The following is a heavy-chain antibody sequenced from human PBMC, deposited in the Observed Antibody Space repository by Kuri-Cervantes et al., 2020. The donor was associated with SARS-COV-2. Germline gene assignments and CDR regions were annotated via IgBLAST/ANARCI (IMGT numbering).Heavy chain of an antibody. Sequence: ASVKVSCKASGYTFTGYYMHWVRQAPGQGLEWMGWINPNSGGTNYAQKFQGRVTMTRDTSISTAYMELSRLRSDDTAVYYCARGGAYYDFWSGHKRFDYWGQGTLVTVSS. J-gene: IGHJ4*02. D-gene: IGHD3-3*01. CDR1: GYTFTGYY. CDR2: INPNSGGT. V-gene: IGHV1-2*02. CDR3: ARGGAYYDFWSGHKRFDY.